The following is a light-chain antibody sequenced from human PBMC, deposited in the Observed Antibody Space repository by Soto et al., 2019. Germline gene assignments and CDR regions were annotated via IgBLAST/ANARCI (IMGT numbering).Light chain of an antibody. J-gene: IGKJ1*01. CDR2: DAS. CDR3: QQHNNCPPWT. CDR1: QSVSNN. V-gene: IGKV3-15*01. Sequence: ILMTQSPATLSVSPGDRATLSCRASQSVSNNLAWYQQKPGQAPRLLIYDASTRATGIPARFSGSGSGPEFTLTISGLQSEYFAVYYCQQHNNCPPWTFGQGTKVEIK.